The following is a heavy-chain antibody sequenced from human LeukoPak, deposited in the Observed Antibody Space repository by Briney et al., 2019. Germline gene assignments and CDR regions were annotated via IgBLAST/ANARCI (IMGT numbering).Heavy chain of an antibody. CDR2: ISSSSSYT. J-gene: IGHJ4*02. D-gene: IGHD6-19*01. V-gene: IGHV3-11*06. Sequence: GGSLRLSCAASGFTFSDYYMSWIRQAPGKGPEWVSYISSSSSYTNYADSVKGRFTISRDNAKNSLYLQMNSLRAEDTAVYYCARSAVAGTGFDYWGQGTLVTVSS. CDR3: ARSAVAGTGFDY. CDR1: GFTFSDYY.